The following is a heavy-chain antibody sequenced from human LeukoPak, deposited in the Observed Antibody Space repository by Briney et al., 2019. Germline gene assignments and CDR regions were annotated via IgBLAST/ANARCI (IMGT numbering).Heavy chain of an antibody. D-gene: IGHD2-15*01. CDR3: AQERDRRGYFDY. CDR2: IRSDGNEK. Sequence: PGGSLRLSCAASGFTFSTYGMHWVRQAPGKGLEWVTSIRSDGNEKYYADSVKGRFTISRDNSKSTLYLQMNSLRAEDTAVYYCAQERDRRGYFDYWGQGTLVTVSS. CDR1: GFTFSTYG. V-gene: IGHV3-30*02. J-gene: IGHJ4*02.